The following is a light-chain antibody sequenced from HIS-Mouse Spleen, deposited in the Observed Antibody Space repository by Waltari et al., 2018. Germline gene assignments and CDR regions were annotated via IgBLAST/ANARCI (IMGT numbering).Light chain of an antibody. CDR3: CSYAGSSTSPYV. V-gene: IGLV2-23*01. J-gene: IGLJ1*01. CDR1: SSDVGSYNL. Sequence: QSALTQPASVSGSPGQSITTPCTGTSSDVGSYNLSSCYQHHPGKAPKLMIYEGSKRPSGVSNRFSGSKSGNTASLTISGLQAEDEADYYCCSYAGSSTSPYVFGTGTKVTVL. CDR2: EGS.